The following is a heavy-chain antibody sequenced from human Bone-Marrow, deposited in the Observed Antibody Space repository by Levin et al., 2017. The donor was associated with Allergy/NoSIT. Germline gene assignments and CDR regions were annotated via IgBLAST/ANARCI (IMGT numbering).Heavy chain of an antibody. CDR2: ISHDGIRQ. CDR1: GFTFSSYT. D-gene: IGHD1-7*01. J-gene: IGHJ5*02. CDR3: ARTGTTIHNWFDP. V-gene: IGHV3-30-3*01. Sequence: SCAASGFTFSSYTMHWVRQAPGKGLEWVAVISHDGIRQIYADSVKGRFTISRDYSKNTLHLEMNSLKPEDTAVYYCARTGTTIHNWFDPWGQGALVTVSS.